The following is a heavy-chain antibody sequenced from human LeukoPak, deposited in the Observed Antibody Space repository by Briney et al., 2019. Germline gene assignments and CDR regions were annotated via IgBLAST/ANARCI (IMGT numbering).Heavy chain of an antibody. CDR2: IYYSGST. V-gene: IGHV4-59*01. CDR1: GGSISSYY. D-gene: IGHD5-18*01. CDR3: ARDAKPDSYNWFDP. J-gene: IGHJ5*02. Sequence: PSETLSLTCTASGGSISSYYWSWIRQPPGKGLEWIGYIYYSGSTNYNPSLKSRVTISVDTSKDQFSLKLTSVTAADTAVYYCARDAKPDSYNWFDPWGQGTLVTVSS.